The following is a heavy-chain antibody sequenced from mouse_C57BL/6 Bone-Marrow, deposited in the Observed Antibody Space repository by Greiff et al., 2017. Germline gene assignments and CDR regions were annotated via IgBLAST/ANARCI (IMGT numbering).Heavy chain of an antibody. CDR3: ARGGGNYLYYAMDY. D-gene: IGHD2-1*01. J-gene: IGHJ4*01. V-gene: IGHV15-2*01. CDR1: DSEVFPIAY. Sequence: VQLQQSGSELRSPGSSVKLSCKDFDSEVFPIAYMSWVRQKPGHGFEWIGGILPSIGRTIYGEKFEDKATLDADTLSNTAYLELNSLTSEDSAIYYCARGGGNYLYYAMDYWGQGTSVTVSS. CDR2: ILPSIGRT.